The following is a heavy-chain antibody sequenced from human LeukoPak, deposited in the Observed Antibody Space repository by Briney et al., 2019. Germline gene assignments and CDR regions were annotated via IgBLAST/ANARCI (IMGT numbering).Heavy chain of an antibody. CDR1: GFTFSSYE. Sequence: GGSLRLSCAASGFTFSSYEMNWVRQAPGKGLEWVSYISSSGSTIYYADSVKGRFTISRDNAKNSLYLQMNSLRAEDTAVYYCAKVWIGSDYYGSGSYMDYWGQGTLVTVSS. CDR2: ISSSGSTI. V-gene: IGHV3-48*03. J-gene: IGHJ4*02. CDR3: AKVWIGSDYYGSGSYMDY. D-gene: IGHD3-10*01.